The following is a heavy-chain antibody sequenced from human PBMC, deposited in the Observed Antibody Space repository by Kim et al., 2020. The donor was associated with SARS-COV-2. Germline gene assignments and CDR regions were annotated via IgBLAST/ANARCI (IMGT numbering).Heavy chain of an antibody. CDR1: GGSFSGFY. V-gene: IGHV4-34*01. CDR3: ARRLSNTSCSGSHYCDL. Sequence: SETLSLTCAVYGGSFSGFYWSWIRQPPGRGLEWIGEINHSGRTNYNPSLKSRVTISVDTPKNQFSLKLTSVTAADTAVYYCARRLSNTSCSGSHYCDLWG. D-gene: IGHD3-10*02. J-gene: IGHJ2*01. CDR2: INHSGRT.